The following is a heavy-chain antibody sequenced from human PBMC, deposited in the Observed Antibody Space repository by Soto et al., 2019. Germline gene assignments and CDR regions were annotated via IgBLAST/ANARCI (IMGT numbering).Heavy chain of an antibody. CDR3: ARLSSSSSGFAFDI. CDR2: IYYSGST. Sequence: SETLSLTCTVSGGSISSYYWSWIRQPPGKGLEWIEYIYYSGSTNYNPSLKSRVTISVDTSKNQFSLKLSSVTAADTAVYYCARLSSSSSGFAFDIWGQGTMVTVSS. D-gene: IGHD6-6*01. V-gene: IGHV4-59*01. CDR1: GGSISSYY. J-gene: IGHJ3*02.